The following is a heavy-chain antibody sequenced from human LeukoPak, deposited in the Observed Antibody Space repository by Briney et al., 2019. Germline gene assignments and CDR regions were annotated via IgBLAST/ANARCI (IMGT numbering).Heavy chain of an antibody. CDR3: ARSRVRPDY. CDR1: GYTFTSYY. D-gene: IGHD3-10*01. Sequence: ASVTVSCKASGYTFTSYYIHWVRQAPGQGLEWMGIINSSGGSTHYAQKLQGRVTMTRDTSTSTVYMELNRLRSEDTAVYYCARSRVRPDYWGQGTLVTVSS. CDR2: INSSGGST. J-gene: IGHJ4*02. V-gene: IGHV1-46*01.